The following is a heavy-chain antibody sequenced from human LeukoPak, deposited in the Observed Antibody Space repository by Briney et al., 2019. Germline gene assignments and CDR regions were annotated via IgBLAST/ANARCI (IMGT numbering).Heavy chain of an antibody. CDR2: IYPGDSDT. D-gene: IGHD1-26*01. Sequence: GESLKISCKGSGYSFTNYWIGWVRRMPGKGLEWMGIIYPGDSDTRYSPSFQGQVTISADKSISTAYLQWSSLRASETAMYYCARSGSLGTFDIWGQGTLVPVSS. V-gene: IGHV5-51*01. CDR1: GYSFTNYW. CDR3: ARSGSLGTFDI. J-gene: IGHJ3*02.